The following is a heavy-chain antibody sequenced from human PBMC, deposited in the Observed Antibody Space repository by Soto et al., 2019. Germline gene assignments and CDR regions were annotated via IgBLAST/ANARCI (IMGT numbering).Heavy chain of an antibody. V-gene: IGHV1-46*01. D-gene: IGHD2-21*02. CDR3: ARETGRGDLIPYFDY. J-gene: IGHJ4*02. CDR2: INPSGGST. CDR1: GYTFTSYY. Sequence: QVQLVQSGAEVKKPGASVEVSCKASGYTFTSYYMHWVRQAPGQGLEWMGIINPSGGSTSYAQKFQGRVTMTRDTSTSTVYMELSSLRSEDTAVYYCARETGRGDLIPYFDYWGQGTLVTVSS.